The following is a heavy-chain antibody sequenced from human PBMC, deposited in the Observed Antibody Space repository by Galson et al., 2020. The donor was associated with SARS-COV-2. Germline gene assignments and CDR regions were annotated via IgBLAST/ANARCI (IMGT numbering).Heavy chain of an antibody. Sequence: GGSLRLSCAASGFSFSTNSVNWVSQAPGKGLEWVSYISTRSNYIYYADSVKGRFTISRDNAKNSLLLQMNSLRVGDTAVYYCASGGYTTGWGAFEIWGQGTKVTVSS. V-gene: IGHV3-21*01. D-gene: IGHD2-8*02. CDR1: GFSFSTNS. J-gene: IGHJ3*02. CDR2: ISTRSNYI. CDR3: ASGGYTTGWGAFEI.